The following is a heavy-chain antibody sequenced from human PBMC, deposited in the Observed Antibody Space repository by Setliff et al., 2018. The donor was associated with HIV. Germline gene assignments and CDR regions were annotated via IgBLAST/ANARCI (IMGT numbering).Heavy chain of an antibody. CDR2: ISSSSTYI. Sequence: PGGSLRLSCAASGFTFSSYSMNWVRQAPGKGLEWVSSISSSSTYINYADSVKGRFTISRDNAKDSLYLQMNSLRAEDTAVYYCASEALSRDGYSYFDYWGQGTLVTVSA. CDR1: GFTFSSYS. J-gene: IGHJ4*02. D-gene: IGHD5-12*01. CDR3: ASEALSRDGYSYFDY. V-gene: IGHV3-21*01.